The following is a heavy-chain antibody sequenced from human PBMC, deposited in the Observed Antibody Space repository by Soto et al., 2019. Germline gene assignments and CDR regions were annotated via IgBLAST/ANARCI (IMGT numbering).Heavy chain of an antibody. Sequence: SETLSLTCTVSGGAISSYYWSWSRQPPGEGLGWSGCIYYSGSTNYNPCLKRPVTISVDTSKNEFSLKFSPVTAAWTALYYFGRAGNHDFCSSPLRWGQGTLVTVSS. CDR3: GRAGNHDFCSSPLR. D-gene: IGHD3-3*01. J-gene: IGHJ4*02. V-gene: IGHV4-59*01. CDR2: IYYSGST. CDR1: GGAISSYY.